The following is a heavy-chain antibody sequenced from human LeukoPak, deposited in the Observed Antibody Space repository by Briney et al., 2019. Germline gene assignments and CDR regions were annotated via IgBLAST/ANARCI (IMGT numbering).Heavy chain of an antibody. J-gene: IGHJ3*02. CDR1: GFTFSSYS. CDR2: ISSSSSYI. V-gene: IGHV3-21*01. Sequence: PGGSLRLSCAASGFTFSSYSMNWVRQAPWKGLEWVSSISSSSSYIYYADSVKGRFTISRDNAKNSLYLQMNSLRAEDTAVYYCARLMYDSSGYYTGDAFDIWGQGTMVTVSS. CDR3: ARLMYDSSGYYTGDAFDI. D-gene: IGHD3-22*01.